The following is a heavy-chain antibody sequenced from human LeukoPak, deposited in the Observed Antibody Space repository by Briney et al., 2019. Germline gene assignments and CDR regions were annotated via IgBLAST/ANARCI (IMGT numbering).Heavy chain of an antibody. V-gene: IGHV3-23*01. CDR1: GFTFSSYA. Sequence: GGSLRLSCAASGFTFSSYAMSWVRQAPGKGLEWVSAISGSGGSTYYADSVKGRFTISRDNSKNTLYLQMNSLRAEDTAVYYCAKEDYDYYDSSGYYPYFDYWGQGTLVTVSS. J-gene: IGHJ4*02. D-gene: IGHD3-22*01. CDR2: ISGSGGST. CDR3: AKEDYDYYDSSGYYPYFDY.